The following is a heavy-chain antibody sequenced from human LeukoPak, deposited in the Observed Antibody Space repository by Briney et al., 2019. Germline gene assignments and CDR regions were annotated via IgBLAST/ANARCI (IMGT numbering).Heavy chain of an antibody. J-gene: IGHJ4*02. V-gene: IGHV1-24*01. D-gene: IGHD6-19*01. CDR3: ARGGSGWYGG. CDR1: GYTLTELS. CDR2: FDPEDGET. Sequence: GASVKVSCKVSGYTLTELSMHWVRQAPGKGLEWMGGFDPEDGETIYAQKFQGRVTMTRNTSISTAYMELSSLRSEDTAVYYCARGGSGWYGGWGQGTLVTVSS.